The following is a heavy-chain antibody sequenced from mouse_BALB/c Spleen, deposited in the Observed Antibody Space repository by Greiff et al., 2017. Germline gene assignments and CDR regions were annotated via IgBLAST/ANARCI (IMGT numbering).Heavy chain of an antibody. CDR1: GFTFSSYG. CDR3: ARDRGYSFDY. CDR2: INSNGGST. Sequence: EVQLVESGGGLVQPGGSLKLSCAASGFTFSSYGMSWVRQTPDKRLELVATINSNGGSTYYPDSVKGRFTISRDNAKNTLYLQMSSLKSEDTAMYYCARDRGYSFDYWGQGTTLTVSS. V-gene: IGHV5-6-3*01. D-gene: IGHD2-3*01. J-gene: IGHJ2*01.